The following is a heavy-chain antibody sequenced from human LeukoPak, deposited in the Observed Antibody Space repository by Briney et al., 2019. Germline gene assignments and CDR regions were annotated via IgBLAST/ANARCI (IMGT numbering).Heavy chain of an antibody. J-gene: IGHJ3*02. V-gene: IGHV3-23*01. Sequence: GGSLRLSCAASGLTFSSYAMSWVRQAPGKGLEWVSAISGSGGSTYYADSVKGRFTISRDNSKNTLYLQMNSLRAEDTAVYYCAKMTLYDFWSGYIPTHAFDIWGQGTMVTVSS. CDR3: AKMTLYDFWSGYIPTHAFDI. D-gene: IGHD3-3*01. CDR2: ISGSGGST. CDR1: GLTFSSYA.